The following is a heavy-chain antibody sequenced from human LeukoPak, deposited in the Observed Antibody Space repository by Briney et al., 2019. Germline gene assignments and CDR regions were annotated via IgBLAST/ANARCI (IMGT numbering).Heavy chain of an antibody. Sequence: RGSLRLSCAASGFTSSGFAMSSVREAPGKGLEWVCSIGSDYKTHYSDSVKGRFAISRDNSKSPLFLQMNSLRAEDTALYYCAKDLHYDVAMDVWGQGTAVTVSS. CDR2: IGSDYKT. CDR1: GFTSSGFA. D-gene: IGHD3-3*01. V-gene: IGHV3-23*01. CDR3: AKDLHYDVAMDV. J-gene: IGHJ6*02.